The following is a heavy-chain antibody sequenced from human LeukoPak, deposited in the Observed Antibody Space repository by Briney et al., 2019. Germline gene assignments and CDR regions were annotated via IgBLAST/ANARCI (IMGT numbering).Heavy chain of an antibody. CDR3: ATRGGYDSSGYSSPYYFDY. CDR1: GFTFSTYW. J-gene: IGHJ4*02. V-gene: IGHV3-7*01. CDR2: IKRDGSEK. Sequence: GGSLRLSCAASGFTFSTYWMSWVRQAPGKGLEWVANIKRDGSEKYYVDSVKGRFTISRDNAKNSLYLQMSSLRAEDTAVYYCATRGGYDSSGYSSPYYFDYWGQGTLVTVSS. D-gene: IGHD3-22*01.